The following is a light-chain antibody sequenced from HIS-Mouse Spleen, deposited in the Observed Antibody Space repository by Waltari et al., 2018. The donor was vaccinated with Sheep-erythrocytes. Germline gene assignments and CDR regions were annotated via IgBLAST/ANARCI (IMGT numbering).Light chain of an antibody. Sequence: QSALTQPASVSGSPGQSITISCTGTSSYVGRYNLVPWYQQHPGKAPKLMIYEGSKRPSGVSNRFSGSKSGNTASLTISGLQAEDEADYYCCSYAGSSTFWVFGGGTKLTVL. CDR1: SSYVGRYNL. J-gene: IGLJ3*02. CDR3: CSYAGSSTFWV. V-gene: IGLV2-23*01. CDR2: EGS.